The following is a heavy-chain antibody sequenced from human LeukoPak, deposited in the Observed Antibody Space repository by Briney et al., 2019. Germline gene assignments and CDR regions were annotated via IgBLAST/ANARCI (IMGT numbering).Heavy chain of an antibody. CDR1: GFTFSTSA. CDR3: ASGGGSSWFDP. V-gene: IGHV3-23*01. CDR2: ISRSGGST. Sequence: GGSLRPSCAASGFTFSTSAMSWVRQAPGKGLEWVTAISRSGGSTYYADSVKGRFTISRDNSKNTLFLQVNSLRAEDTAVYYCASGGGSSWFDPWGQGTLVTVSS. D-gene: IGHD2-15*01. J-gene: IGHJ5*02.